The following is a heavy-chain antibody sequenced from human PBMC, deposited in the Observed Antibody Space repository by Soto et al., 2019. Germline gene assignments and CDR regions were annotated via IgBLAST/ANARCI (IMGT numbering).Heavy chain of an antibody. J-gene: IGHJ4*02. D-gene: IGHD1-1*01. CDR1: GFTFSSYA. Sequence: QVQLVESGGGVVQPGRSLRLSCAASGFTFSSYAMHWVRQAPGKGLEWVAVISYDGSNKYYADSVKGRFTISRDNSKNTLYLQMNSLRAEDTAVYYCAPSEGGGETTFDYWGQGTLVTVSS. V-gene: IGHV3-30-3*01. CDR3: APSEGGGETTFDY. CDR2: ISYDGSNK.